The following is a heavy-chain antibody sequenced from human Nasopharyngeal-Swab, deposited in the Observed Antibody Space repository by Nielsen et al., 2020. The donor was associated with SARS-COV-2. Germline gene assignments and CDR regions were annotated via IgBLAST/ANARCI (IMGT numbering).Heavy chain of an antibody. J-gene: IGHJ4*02. CDR2: IFYNGNT. D-gene: IGHD6-19*01. CDR1: GDSIDRSSFY. Sequence: SETLSLTCSVTGDSIDRSSFYWAWIRQPPGKGLEWIASIFYNGNTYYNPSLKSRVTISVDTSKNEFSVKLSSATAADTAVYYCARRQSSGWYGSFDYWGQGRLVTVSS. V-gene: IGHV4-39*01. CDR3: ARRQSSGWYGSFDY.